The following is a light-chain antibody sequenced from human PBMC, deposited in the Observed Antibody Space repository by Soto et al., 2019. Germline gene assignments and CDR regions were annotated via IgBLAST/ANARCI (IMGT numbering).Light chain of an antibody. Sequence: DIALTQSPGTLSLSPGEGGSLXCRASHSVCSRYLALDQHKPGQDPRLLXYDASTRATGIRVRFSGTVSGTGFNLTSSSLQSEDSAVYYCQKYNKWLPEWTFGQGTKVDIK. J-gene: IGKJ1*01. CDR2: DAS. CDR3: QKYNKWLPEWT. V-gene: IGKV3-15*01. CDR1: HSVCSR.